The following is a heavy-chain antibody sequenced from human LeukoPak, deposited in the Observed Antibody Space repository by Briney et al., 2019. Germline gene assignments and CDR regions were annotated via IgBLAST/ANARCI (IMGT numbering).Heavy chain of an antibody. Sequence: SETLSLTCTVSSGSISSTNYYWGWIRQPPGKGLEWIGSIYYSGYTYFNPSLESRVTISVDTSNNQFSLRLRSVTVADTAVYYCARDEYYYGSGSYLYYMDVWGKGTTVTISS. J-gene: IGHJ6*03. D-gene: IGHD3-10*01. CDR1: SGSISSTNYY. CDR2: IYYSGYT. V-gene: IGHV4-39*02. CDR3: ARDEYYYGSGSYLYYMDV.